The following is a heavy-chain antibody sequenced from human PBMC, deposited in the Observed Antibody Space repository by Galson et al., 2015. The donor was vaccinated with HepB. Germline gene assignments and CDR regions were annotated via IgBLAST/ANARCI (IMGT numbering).Heavy chain of an antibody. V-gene: IGHV3-64*01. Sequence: SLRLSCAASGFTFSSFSMHWVRQAPGKGLEYVSTISPDGVGSYYTNSVKGRFTVSRGNSKNTLYLQMGSLRAEDTAVYYCANADQSGSYYYGMDVWGQGTTVTVSS. CDR1: GFTFSSFS. J-gene: IGHJ6*02. D-gene: IGHD6-25*01. CDR3: ANADQSGSYYYGMDV. CDR2: ISPDGVGS.